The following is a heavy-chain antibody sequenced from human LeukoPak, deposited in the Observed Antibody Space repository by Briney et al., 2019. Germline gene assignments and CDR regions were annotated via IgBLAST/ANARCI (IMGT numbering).Heavy chain of an antibody. V-gene: IGHV4-34*01. D-gene: IGHD6-19*01. CDR1: GGSFSGYY. J-gene: IGHJ4*02. Sequence: SETLSLTCAVYGGSFSGYYWSWIRQPPGKGLEWIGEINHSGSTNYNPSLKSRVTISVDTSKNQFSLKLSSVTAADTAVYYCARLHSSGWYNLFDYWGQGALVTVSS. CDR3: ARLHSSGWYNLFDY. CDR2: INHSGST.